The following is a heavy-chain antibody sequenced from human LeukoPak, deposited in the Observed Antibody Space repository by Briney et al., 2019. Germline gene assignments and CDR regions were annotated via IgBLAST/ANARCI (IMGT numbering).Heavy chain of an antibody. CDR2: IYYSGST. J-gene: IGHJ4*02. Sequence: SQTLSLTCTVSGVSISSGGYYWSWIRQHPGKGLEWIGYIYYSGSTYYNPSLKSRVTISVDTSKNQFSLKLSSVTAADTAVYYCAGRRKTHLDYWGQGTLVTVSS. CDR3: AGRRKTHLDY. CDR1: GVSISSGGYY. V-gene: IGHV4-31*03.